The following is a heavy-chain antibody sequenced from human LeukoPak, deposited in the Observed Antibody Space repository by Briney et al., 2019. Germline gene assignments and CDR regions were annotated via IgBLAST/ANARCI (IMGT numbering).Heavy chain of an antibody. D-gene: IGHD5-24*01. CDR2: IYYSGST. CDR1: GGSIGSGGYY. J-gene: IGHJ4*02. Sequence: SETLSLTCTVSGGSIGSGGYYWSWIRQHPGKGLEWIGYIYYSGSTYYNPSLKSRVTISVDTSKNQFSLKLSSVTAADTAVYYCARGWGGDGYSRWGQGTLVTVSS. CDR3: ARGWGGDGYSR. V-gene: IGHV4-31*03.